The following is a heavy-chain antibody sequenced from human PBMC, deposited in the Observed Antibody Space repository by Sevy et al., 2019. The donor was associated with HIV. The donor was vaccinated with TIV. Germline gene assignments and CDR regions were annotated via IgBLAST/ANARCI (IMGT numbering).Heavy chain of an antibody. D-gene: IGHD2-21*02. CDR1: GYSFTSSW. V-gene: IGHV5-51*01. Sequence: GESLKISCKASGYSFTSSWIGWVRQMPGKGLEWMGFIYTTDSDARYSPSFEGQVTISVDKSIKTAYRQWSSLKAADTAMYYCARRAASGVCYHFDYWGQGTLVTVSS. CDR3: ARRAASGVCYHFDY. J-gene: IGHJ4*02. CDR2: IYTTDSDA.